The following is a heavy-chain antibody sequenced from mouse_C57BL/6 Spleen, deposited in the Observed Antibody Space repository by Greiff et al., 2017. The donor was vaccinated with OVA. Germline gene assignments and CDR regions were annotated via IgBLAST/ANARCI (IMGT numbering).Heavy chain of an antibody. D-gene: IGHD2-4*01. CDR3: VREGDYGWFAY. Sequence: EVQLVESGGGLVQPKGSLKLSCAASGFSFNTYAMNWVRQAPGKGLEWVARIRSKSNNYATYYADSVKDRFTISRDDSESMLYLQMNNLKTEDTAMYYCVREGDYGWFAYWGQGTLVTVSA. V-gene: IGHV10-1*01. CDR1: GFSFNTYA. J-gene: IGHJ3*01. CDR2: IRSKSNNYAT.